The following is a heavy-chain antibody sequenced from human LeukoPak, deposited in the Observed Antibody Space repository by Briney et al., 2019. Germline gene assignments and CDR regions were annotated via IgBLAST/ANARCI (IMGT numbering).Heavy chain of an antibody. V-gene: IGHV1-2*02. Sequence: ASVKVSCKASGYTFTDYCMHWVRQAPGQGLEWMGWINPSSGGTNYARKFQGRVTMTRDTSITTAYMELTRLRSDDTAMYYCTRGPNDSASDWFDPWGQGTLVTVSS. CDR2: INPSSGGT. CDR3: TRGPNDSASDWFDP. J-gene: IGHJ5*02. CDR1: GYTFTDYC. D-gene: IGHD3-16*01.